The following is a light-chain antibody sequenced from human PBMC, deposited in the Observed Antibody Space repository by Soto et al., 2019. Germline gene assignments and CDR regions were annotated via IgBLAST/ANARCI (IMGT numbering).Light chain of an antibody. CDR2: KAS. CDR3: QQYNSFST. V-gene: IGKV1-5*03. CDR1: QSISSW. J-gene: IGKJ1*01. Sequence: IHITQSPCSLSSFVGGRVTITCRASQSISSWLAWYQQKPGKAPKLLIYKASSLESGVPSRFSGSGSGTEFTLTISSLQPDDSATYFCQQYNSFSTSGQGTKVDVK.